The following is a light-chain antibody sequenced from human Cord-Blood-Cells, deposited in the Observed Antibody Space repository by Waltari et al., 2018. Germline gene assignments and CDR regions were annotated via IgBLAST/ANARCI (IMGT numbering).Light chain of an antibody. CDR2: EGS. J-gene: IGLJ2*01. Sequence: QSALTQPASVSGSPGQSITISCTGTSSDVGSYNLVSWYQQHPGKAPKLMIYEGSKRPSGVSPRFSGSKSGNATSLTISGLQAEDEADYYCCSCAGSSTVVFGGGTKLTVL. CDR3: CSCAGSSTVV. V-gene: IGLV2-23*01. CDR1: SSDVGSYNL.